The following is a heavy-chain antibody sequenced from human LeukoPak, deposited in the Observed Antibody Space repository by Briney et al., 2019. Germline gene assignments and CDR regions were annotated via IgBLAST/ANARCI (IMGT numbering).Heavy chain of an antibody. CDR2: INPNSGGT. CDR3: ARVRIRQQLATGDY. J-gene: IGHJ4*02. CDR1: GYTFTSYD. V-gene: IGHV1-2*02. D-gene: IGHD6-13*01. Sequence: AASVKVSCKASGYTFTSYDINWVRQAPGQGLEWMGWINPNSGGTNYAQKFQGRVTMTRDTSISTAYMELSRLRSDDTAVYYCARVRIRQQLATGDYWGQGTLVTVSS.